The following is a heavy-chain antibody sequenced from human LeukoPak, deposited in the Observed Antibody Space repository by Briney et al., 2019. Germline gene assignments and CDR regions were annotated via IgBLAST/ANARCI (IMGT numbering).Heavy chain of an antibody. V-gene: IGHV1-3*02. D-gene: IGHD3-10*01. CDR1: GYTFTDYA. J-gene: IGHJ4*02. CDR3: ARGTTLVRGLIPPSDY. CDR2: TNGATGNT. Sequence: GASVKVSCKTSGYTFTDYALHWVRQAPGQSLEWMGWTNGATGNTRFSQVFQGRLTITIDTSASTGYMELSSLRSEDTAVYFCARGTTLVRGLIPPSDYWGQGTQVTVS.